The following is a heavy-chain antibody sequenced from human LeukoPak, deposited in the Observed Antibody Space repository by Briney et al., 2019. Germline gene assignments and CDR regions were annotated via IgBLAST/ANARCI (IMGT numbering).Heavy chain of an antibody. CDR3: ARDNHSGSWSWFDP. Sequence: ASVKVSCKASGYTFTSYSINWVRQAPGQGPERMGWISAYSGHTNYAQKFQGRVTMTTDTSTSTAYMELRSLRSDDTALYYCARDNHSGSWSWFDPWGQGTLVSVSA. J-gene: IGHJ5*02. CDR1: GYTFTSYS. D-gene: IGHD6-13*01. V-gene: IGHV1-18*01. CDR2: ISAYSGHT.